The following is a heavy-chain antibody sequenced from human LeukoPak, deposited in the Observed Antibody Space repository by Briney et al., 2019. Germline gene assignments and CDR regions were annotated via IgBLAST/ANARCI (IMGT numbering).Heavy chain of an antibody. CDR2: IKSKTDGGTT. J-gene: IGHJ4*02. D-gene: IGHD2-15*01. V-gene: IGHV3-15*01. Sequence: GGSLRLSCAASGFTFSNAWMSWVRQAPGKGVEWVGRIKSKTDGGTTDYAAPVKGRFTISRDDSKNTLYLQMNSLKTEDTAVYYCTTDPTHTLQGYCSGGSCRDYWGQGTLVTVSS. CDR1: GFTFSNAW. CDR3: TTDPTHTLQGYCSGGSCRDY.